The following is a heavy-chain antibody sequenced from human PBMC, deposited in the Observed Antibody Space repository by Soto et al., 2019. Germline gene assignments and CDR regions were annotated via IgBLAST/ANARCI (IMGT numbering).Heavy chain of an antibody. CDR1: GYTFTSYD. CDR2: MNPNSGNT. D-gene: IGHD2-8*01. J-gene: IGHJ4*02. CDR3: ARGGLYCTNGVCYTGLDY. Sequence: ASVKVSCKASGYTFTSYDISWVRQATGQGLEWMGWMNPNSGNTGYAQKFQGRVTMTRNTSISTAYMELSSLRSEDTAVYYCARGGLYCTNGVCYTGLDYWGQGTLVTVSS. V-gene: IGHV1-8*01.